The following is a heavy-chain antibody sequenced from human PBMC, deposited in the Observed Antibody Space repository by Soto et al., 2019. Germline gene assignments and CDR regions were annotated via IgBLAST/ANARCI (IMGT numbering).Heavy chain of an antibody. J-gene: IGHJ6*04. V-gene: IGHV4-34*01. Sequence: SETLSLTCAVYGGSFSGYYWSWIRQPPGKGLEWIGEINHSGSTNYNPSLKSRVTISVDTSKNQFSLKLSSVTAADTAVYYCARIPDFWSGYYQGTDVWGKGTTVTVSS. CDR1: GGSFSGYY. D-gene: IGHD3-3*01. CDR3: ARIPDFWSGYYQGTDV. CDR2: INHSGST.